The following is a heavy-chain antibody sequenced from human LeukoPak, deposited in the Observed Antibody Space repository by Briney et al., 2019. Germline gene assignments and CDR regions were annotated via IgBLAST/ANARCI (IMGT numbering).Heavy chain of an antibody. CDR1: GDNVSSDSAS. CDR2: TYFTSKWTG. Sequence: TSQTLSLICAISGDNVSSDSASWHWIRQSPSRGLEWLGRTYFTSKWTGDQAVSVRGRITIKQDTSKNQFTLQLNSVSVEDTAVYYCARRASWNSYFDLWGQGTLVIVSS. J-gene: IGHJ5*02. CDR3: ARRASWNSYFDL. D-gene: IGHD1-7*01. V-gene: IGHV6-1*01.